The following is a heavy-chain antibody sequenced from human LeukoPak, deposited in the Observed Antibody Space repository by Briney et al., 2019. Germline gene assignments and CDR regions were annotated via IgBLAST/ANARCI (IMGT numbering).Heavy chain of an antibody. CDR3: ARGGYYFDY. CDR1: GFTFKSYE. J-gene: IGHJ4*02. CDR2: ISSSGSTI. V-gene: IGHV3-48*03. Sequence: GGPLRLSCAASGFTFKSYEMQWVRQAPAKGLEWVSYISSSGSTIYYADSVKDRFTISRDNAKNSLYLQMNSLRAEDTAVYYCARGGYYFDYWGQGTLVTVSS.